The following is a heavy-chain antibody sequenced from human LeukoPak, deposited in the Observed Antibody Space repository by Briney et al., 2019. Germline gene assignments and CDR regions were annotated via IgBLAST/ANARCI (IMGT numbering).Heavy chain of an antibody. V-gene: IGHV4-39*01. Sequence: SETLSLTCTVSGVSISSSNSYWGWIRQPPGKGLEWIGSIYYSGNTYYNASLKSQVSISIDTSKNQFSLKLTSVTAADTAVYYCARGATSSSWKKGGYYFDYWGQGTLVTVSS. D-gene: IGHD6-13*01. CDR3: ARGATSSSWKKGGYYFDY. CDR1: GVSISSSNSY. J-gene: IGHJ4*02. CDR2: IYYSGNT.